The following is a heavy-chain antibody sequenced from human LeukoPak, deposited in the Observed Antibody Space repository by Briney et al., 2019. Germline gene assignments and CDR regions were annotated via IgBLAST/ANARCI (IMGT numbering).Heavy chain of an antibody. D-gene: IGHD5-12*01. CDR1: GFTFDDYA. CDR3: AKDIVATITNYYGMDV. Sequence: GRSLRLSCAASGFTFDDYAMHWVQQAPGKGLEWVSGISWNSGSIGYADSVKGRFTISRDNAKNSLYLQMNSLRAEDTALYYCAKDIVATITNYYGMDVWGQGTTVTVSS. CDR2: ISWNSGSI. V-gene: IGHV3-9*01. J-gene: IGHJ6*02.